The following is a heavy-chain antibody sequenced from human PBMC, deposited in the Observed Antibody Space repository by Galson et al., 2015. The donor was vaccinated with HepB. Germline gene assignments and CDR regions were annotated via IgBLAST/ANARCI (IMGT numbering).Heavy chain of an antibody. V-gene: IGHV3-30-3*01. CDR1: GFTFSSYA. CDR2: ISYDGSNK. Sequence: SLRLSCAASGFTFSSYAMHWVRQAPGKGLEWVAVISYDGSNKYYADSVKGRFTISRDNSKNTLYLQMNSLRAEDTAVYYCARDPGYYYMDVWGKGTTVTVSS. J-gene: IGHJ6*03. CDR3: ARDPGYYYMDV.